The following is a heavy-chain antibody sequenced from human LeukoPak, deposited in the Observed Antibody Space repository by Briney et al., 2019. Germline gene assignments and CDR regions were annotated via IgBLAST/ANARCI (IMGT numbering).Heavy chain of an antibody. CDR1: GGSISSSSYY. J-gene: IGHJ4*02. CDR3: ARHSSLRTFDY. CDR2: MYYSGST. D-gene: IGHD1-1*01. Sequence: SETLSPTCAVSGGSISSSSYYWGWIRQPPGKGLEWIGSMYYSGSTYYNPSPKSRVTISVDTSKNQFSLKLSSVTAADTALYYCARHSSLRTFDYWGQGTLVTVSS. V-gene: IGHV4-39*01.